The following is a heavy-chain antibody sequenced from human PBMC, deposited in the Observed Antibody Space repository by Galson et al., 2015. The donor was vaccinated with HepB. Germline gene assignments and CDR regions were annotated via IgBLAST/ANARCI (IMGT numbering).Heavy chain of an antibody. CDR1: GGTFSSYA. J-gene: IGHJ4*02. D-gene: IGHD6-19*01. CDR2: IIPIFGTA. CDR3: ARDEGSGWYPVDY. Sequence: SVKVSCKASGGTFSSYAISWVRQAPGQGLEWMGGIIPIFGTANYAQKFQGRVTITADESTSTAYMELRSLRSDDTAVYYCARDEGSGWYPVDYWGQGTLVTVSS. V-gene: IGHV1-69*13.